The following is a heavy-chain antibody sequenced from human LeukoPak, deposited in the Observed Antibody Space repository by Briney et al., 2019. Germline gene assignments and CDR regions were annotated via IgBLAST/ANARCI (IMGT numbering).Heavy chain of an antibody. Sequence: PGGSLRLSCAASGVTFSNYSMNWVRQAPGKGLEWVSCISASGGTKLYADSVKGRFIISRDDSKNTLYVQMSSLSAEDTAGYYCXXXLKWNLVGFDYWGQGTLVTVSS. CDR1: GVTFSNYS. D-gene: IGHD1-1*01. CDR3: XXXLKWNLVGFDY. V-gene: IGHV3-23*01. CDR2: ISASGGTK. J-gene: IGHJ4*02.